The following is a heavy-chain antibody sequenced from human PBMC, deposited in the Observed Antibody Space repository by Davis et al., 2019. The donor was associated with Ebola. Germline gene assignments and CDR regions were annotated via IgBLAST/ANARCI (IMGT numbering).Heavy chain of an antibody. CDR2: ISQSGST. J-gene: IGHJ6*02. CDR3: ARVGIVVVPAADFDYYYGMDV. CDR1: GDSISSSNW. D-gene: IGHD2-2*01. Sequence: MPSETLSLTCAVSGDSISSSNWWSWVRQPPGKGLEWIGEISQSGSTNYNPSLKSRVTISVDTSKNQFSLKLSSVTAADTAVYYCARVGIVVVPAADFDYYYGMDVWGQGTTVTVSS. V-gene: IGHV4-4*02.